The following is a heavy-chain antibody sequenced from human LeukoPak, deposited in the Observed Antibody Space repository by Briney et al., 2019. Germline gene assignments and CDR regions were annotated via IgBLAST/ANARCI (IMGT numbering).Heavy chain of an antibody. V-gene: IGHV1-8*01. D-gene: IGHD4-17*01. J-gene: IGHJ3*02. Sequence: ASVKVSCKASGYTFTSYDINWVRQATGQGLEWMGWMNPNSGNTGYAQKFQGRVTMTRNTSISTAYMELSSLRSDDTAVYYCARDHDPYGAGSDAFDIWGQGTMVTVSS. CDR1: GYTFTSYD. CDR2: MNPNSGNT. CDR3: ARDHDPYGAGSDAFDI.